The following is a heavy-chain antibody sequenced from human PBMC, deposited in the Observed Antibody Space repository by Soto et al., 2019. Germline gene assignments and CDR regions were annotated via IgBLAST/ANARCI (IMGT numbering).Heavy chain of an antibody. V-gene: IGHV5-10-1*01. D-gene: IGHD3-22*01. CDR3: ARQIYDSDTGPNFQYYFDS. Sequence: GESLKISCKGSGYSFAGYWITWVRQKPGKGLEWMGRIDPRDSQTYYSPSFRGHVTISVTKSITTVFLQWSSLRASDTVMYYCARQIYDSDTGPNFQYYFDSWGQGTPVTVSS. CDR1: GYSFAGYW. CDR2: IDPRDSQT. J-gene: IGHJ4*02.